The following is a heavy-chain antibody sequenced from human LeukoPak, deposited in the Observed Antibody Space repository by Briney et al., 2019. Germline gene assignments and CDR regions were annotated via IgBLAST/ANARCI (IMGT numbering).Heavy chain of an antibody. V-gene: IGHV3-23*01. J-gene: IGHJ4*02. D-gene: IGHD3-9*01. CDR3: AKEQFLRYFGRNGYYFDH. CDR2: IRGSGDTT. CDR1: GFTFSSYA. Sequence: PGGSLRLSCAASGFTFSSYAMNWVRQAPGKGLEWVSGIRGSGDTTYYADSVKGRRFTISRDNSKNTLYLQMNSVRAEDTAVYYCAKEQFLRYFGRNGYYFDHWGQGTLVTVSS.